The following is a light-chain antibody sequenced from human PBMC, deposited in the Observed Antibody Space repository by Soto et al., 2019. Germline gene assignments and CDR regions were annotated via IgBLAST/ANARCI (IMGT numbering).Light chain of an antibody. V-gene: IGKV3-20*01. Sequence: EIVLTQSPGTLSLSPGERATLSCRASQSVSSSYLAWYQQKPGQAPRLLIYGASSRATGIPDRFSGSGSGTDCTLTISRLEPEDFAVYYCQQYGSSPPTFGQGTKLEI. CDR2: GAS. CDR3: QQYGSSPPT. CDR1: QSVSSSY. J-gene: IGKJ2*01.